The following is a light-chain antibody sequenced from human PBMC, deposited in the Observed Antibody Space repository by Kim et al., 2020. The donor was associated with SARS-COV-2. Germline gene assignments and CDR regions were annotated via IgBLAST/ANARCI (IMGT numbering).Light chain of an antibody. V-gene: IGKV3-11*01. CDR3: QQRTNRPPFT. CDR2: DAS. Sequence: EIVLTQSPATLSLSPGERATLSCRASQSVSSYLAWYQQKPGQAPRLLIYDASNRATGIPARFSGSGSGTDFTLTISSLEPEDFAVYYCQQRTNRPPFTFGPGNKVDIK. CDR1: QSVSSY. J-gene: IGKJ3*01.